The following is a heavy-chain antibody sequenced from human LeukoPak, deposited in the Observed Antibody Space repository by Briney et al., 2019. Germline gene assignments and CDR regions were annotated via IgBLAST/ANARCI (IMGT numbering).Heavy chain of an antibody. V-gene: IGHV1-2*02. Sequence: ASVKVSCKASGYTFTCYYMHWVRQAPGQGLEWMGWINPNSGGTNYAQKFQGRVAMTRDTSISTAYMELSRLRSDDTAVYYCARVAPGYYGMDVWGQGTTVTVSS. CDR2: INPNSGGT. CDR3: ARVAPGYYGMDV. CDR1: GYTFTCYY. J-gene: IGHJ6*02. D-gene: IGHD2-15*01.